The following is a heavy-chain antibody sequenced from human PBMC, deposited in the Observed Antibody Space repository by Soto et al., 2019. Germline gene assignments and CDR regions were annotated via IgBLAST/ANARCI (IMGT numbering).Heavy chain of an antibody. Sequence: SETLSLTCTVSGGSISSSSYYWGWIRQPPGKGLEWIGSIYYSGSTYYNPSLKSRVTISVDTSKNQFSLKLSSVTAADTAVYYCARHGQLAPPQTDKYFDYWGQGTLVTVSS. CDR2: IYYSGST. D-gene: IGHD6-6*01. J-gene: IGHJ4*02. CDR1: GGSISSSSYY. V-gene: IGHV4-39*01. CDR3: ARHGQLAPPQTDKYFDY.